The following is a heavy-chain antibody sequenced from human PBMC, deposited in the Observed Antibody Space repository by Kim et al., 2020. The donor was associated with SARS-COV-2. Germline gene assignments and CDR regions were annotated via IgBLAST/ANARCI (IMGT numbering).Heavy chain of an antibody. V-gene: IGHV1-46*01. J-gene: IGHJ3*02. CDR1: GYTFTSYY. D-gene: IGHD2-15*01. Sequence: ASVKVSCKASGYTFTSYYMHWVRQAPGQGLEWMGIINPSGGSTSYAQKFQGRVTMTRDTSTSTVYMELSSLRSEDTAVYYCLAGRQVHSRGYCSGGSCSQPAPGAFDIGGQGTMVTVSS. CDR3: LAGRQVHSRGYCSGGSCSQPAPGAFDI. CDR2: INPSGGST.